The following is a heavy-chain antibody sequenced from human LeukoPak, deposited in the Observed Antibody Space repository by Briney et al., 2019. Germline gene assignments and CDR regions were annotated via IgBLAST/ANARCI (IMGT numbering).Heavy chain of an antibody. V-gene: IGHV4-39*01. CDR2: IYYGGST. CDR1: GGSIISSSYY. Sequence: SETLSLTCTVSGGSIISSSYYWGWIRQPPGKGLEWIGNIYYGGSTNYNPSLKSRATMSVDTSMNQFSLKLSSVTAADTAVYYCAKTIRVRGDAYNWFDPWGQGTLVTVS. D-gene: IGHD3-10*01. CDR3: AKTIRVRGDAYNWFDP. J-gene: IGHJ5*02.